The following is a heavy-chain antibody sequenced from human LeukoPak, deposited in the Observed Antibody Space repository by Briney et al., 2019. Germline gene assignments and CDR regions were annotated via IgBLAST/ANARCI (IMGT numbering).Heavy chain of an antibody. Sequence: PGGSLRLSCAASGLTFSNYWMSWVRKAPGEGLEWVATIKQDGSEKYYVDSVKGRFTISRDNAKNSLYLHMNSLRADDTAVYYCARDKDSGGATGSILDYWGQGTLVTVSS. J-gene: IGHJ4*02. D-gene: IGHD1-26*01. CDR3: ARDKDSGGATGSILDY. CDR1: GLTFSNYW. CDR2: IKQDGSEK. V-gene: IGHV3-7*03.